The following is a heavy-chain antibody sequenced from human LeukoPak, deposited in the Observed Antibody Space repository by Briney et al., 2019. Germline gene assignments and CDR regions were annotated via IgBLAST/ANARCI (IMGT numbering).Heavy chain of an antibody. Sequence: ASVKVSCKASGYTFTGYYMHWVRQAPGQGLEWMGWINPNSGGTNYAQKFQGRVTMTRDTSISTAYMELSRLRSDDTAVYYCATSMVREVPQNNWGQGTLVTVSS. J-gene: IGHJ4*02. CDR2: INPNSGGT. CDR1: GYTFTGYY. V-gene: IGHV1-2*02. CDR3: ATSMVREVPQNN. D-gene: IGHD3-10*01.